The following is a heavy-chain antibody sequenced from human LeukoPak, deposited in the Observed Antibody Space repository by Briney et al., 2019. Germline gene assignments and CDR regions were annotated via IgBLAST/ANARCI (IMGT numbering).Heavy chain of an antibody. V-gene: IGHV3-21*03. Sequence: GGSLRLSCAASGFTFSSYSMNWVRQAPGKGLEWVSSISSSSSYIYYADSVKGRFTISRDNAKNSLYLQMNSLKTEDTAVYYCTTEGLLWFGAMDVWGKGTTVTISS. CDR3: TTEGLLWFGAMDV. CDR2: ISSSSSYI. D-gene: IGHD3-10*01. J-gene: IGHJ6*04. CDR1: GFTFSSYS.